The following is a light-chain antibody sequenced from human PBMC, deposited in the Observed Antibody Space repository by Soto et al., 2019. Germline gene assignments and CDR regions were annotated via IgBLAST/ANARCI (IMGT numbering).Light chain of an antibody. V-gene: IGLV1-40*01. CDR1: SSNIGAGYD. CDR3: QSYDSSLSASYV. J-gene: IGLJ1*01. CDR2: GNS. Sequence: QSVLTQPPSVSGAPGQRVTISCTGSSSNIGAGYDVHWYQQLPGTAPKLLIYGNSNRPSGVPDRFSGSKSGTSASLAITGLQAEDEADYYCQSYDSSLSASYVLGTATKVTVL.